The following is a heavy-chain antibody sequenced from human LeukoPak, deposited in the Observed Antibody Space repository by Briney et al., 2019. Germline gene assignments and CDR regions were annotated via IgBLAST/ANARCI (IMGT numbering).Heavy chain of an antibody. D-gene: IGHD4-17*01. CDR3: ARDPIYGDYVNSFDY. J-gene: IGHJ4*02. CDR2: ISSSSSYI. Sequence: KSGGALRLSCAASGFTFSNHGMNWVRQAPGEGLEWVSSISSSSSYIYYADSVEGRFTISRGNAKNSLYLQMNSLRAEDTAVYYCARDPIYGDYVNSFDYWGQGTLVTVSS. V-gene: IGHV3-21*01. CDR1: GFTFSNHG.